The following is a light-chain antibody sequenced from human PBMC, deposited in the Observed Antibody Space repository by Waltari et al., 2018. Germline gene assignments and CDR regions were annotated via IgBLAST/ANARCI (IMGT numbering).Light chain of an antibody. CDR2: LVS. CDR1: QSLLHSSGNTF. V-gene: IGKV2-28*01. CDR3: MQARQTPWT. Sequence: DNVMTQTPLSLSFTPGEPASISCRYSQSLLHSSGNTFLDWYLQKPGQSPQLLIYLVSNRASVVPDRFSGSGSGTDFTLKISRVEAEDVGVYFCMQARQTPWTFGQGTKVEIK. J-gene: IGKJ1*01.